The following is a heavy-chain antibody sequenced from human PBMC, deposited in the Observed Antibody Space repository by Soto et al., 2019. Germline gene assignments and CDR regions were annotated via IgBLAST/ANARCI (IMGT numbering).Heavy chain of an antibody. J-gene: IGHJ6*02. D-gene: IGHD6-19*01. V-gene: IGHV3-33*01. CDR2: IWYDGTNK. CDR1: GFTFSSYG. CDR3: ARDRGEVAGTRSYYGMDV. Sequence: QVQLVESGGGVVQPGRSLRLSCAASGFTFSSYGMHWVRQAPGKGLEWVAVIWYDGTNKYYADSVKGRFTISRDNSKNALYLEMNSVRAEDTAVYYCARDRGEVAGTRSYYGMDVWGQGTTVTVSS.